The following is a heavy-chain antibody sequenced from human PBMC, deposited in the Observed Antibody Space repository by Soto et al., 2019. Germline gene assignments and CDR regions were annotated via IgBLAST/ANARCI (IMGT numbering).Heavy chain of an antibody. Sequence: PGESLKISCKGSGYSFTSYWISWVRQMPGKGLEWMGRIDPSDSYTNYSPSFQGHVTISADKSISTAYLQWSSLKASDTAMYYCAGEGPSMIVVVRPTYYYGMDVWGQGTTVTVSS. D-gene: IGHD3-22*01. V-gene: IGHV5-10-1*01. J-gene: IGHJ6*02. CDR3: AGEGPSMIVVVRPTYYYGMDV. CDR1: GYSFTSYW. CDR2: IDPSDSYT.